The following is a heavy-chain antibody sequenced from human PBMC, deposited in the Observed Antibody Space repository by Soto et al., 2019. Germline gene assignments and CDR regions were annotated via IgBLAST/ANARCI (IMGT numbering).Heavy chain of an antibody. D-gene: IGHD3-3*01. CDR1: GGSISSGGYS. V-gene: IGHV4-30-2*01. CDR2: IYHSGST. J-gene: IGHJ5*02. Sequence: SSETLSLTCAVSGGSISSGGYSWSWIRQPPGKGLEWIGYIYHSGSTYYNPSLKSRVTISVDRSKNQFSLKLSSVTAADTAVYYCARGGYDFWSGYWYNWFDPWGQGTLVTVSS. CDR3: ARGGYDFWSGYWYNWFDP.